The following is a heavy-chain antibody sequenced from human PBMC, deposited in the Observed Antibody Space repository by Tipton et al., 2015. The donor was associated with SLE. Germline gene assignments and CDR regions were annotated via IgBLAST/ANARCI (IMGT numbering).Heavy chain of an antibody. CDR3: ARGSGYYYGMDV. D-gene: IGHD3-10*01. J-gene: IGHJ6*02. V-gene: IGHV4-59*01. Sequence: TLSLTCTVSGGSISSYYWSWIRQPPGKGLEWIGYIYYSGSTNYNPSLKSRVTISVDTSKNQFSLKLSSVTAADTAVYYCARGSGYYYGMDVWGQGTMVTVSS. CDR1: GGSISSYY. CDR2: IYYSGST.